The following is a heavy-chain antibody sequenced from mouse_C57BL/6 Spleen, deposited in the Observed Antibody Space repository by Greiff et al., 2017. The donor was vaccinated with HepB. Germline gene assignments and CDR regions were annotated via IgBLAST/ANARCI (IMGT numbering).Heavy chain of an antibody. J-gene: IGHJ4*01. Sequence: EVMLVESGGGLVKPGGSLKLSCAASGFTFSDYGMHWVRQAPEKGLEWVAYISSGSSTIYYADTVKGRFTISRDNAKNTLFLQMTSLRSEDTAMYYCARREIRGAMDYWGQGTSVTVSS. D-gene: IGHD2-4*01. V-gene: IGHV5-17*01. CDR3: ARREIRGAMDY. CDR2: ISSGSSTI. CDR1: GFTFSDYG.